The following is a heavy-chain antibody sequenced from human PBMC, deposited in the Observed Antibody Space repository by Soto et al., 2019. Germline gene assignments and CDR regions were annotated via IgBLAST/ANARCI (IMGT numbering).Heavy chain of an antibody. J-gene: IGHJ4*02. CDR1: GFTFSSYA. CDR2: ISASGGST. V-gene: IGHV3-23*01. D-gene: IGHD1-1*01. Sequence: EVQLLESGGGLVQPGGSLRLSFEASGFTFSSYAMDWVRQAPGKGLEWVSVISASGGSTHYADSVKGRFTISRDNSKNTLHLQMNSLGAEDTAVYYCVKGGTEKLVRVYFDYWGQGIVVTVSS. CDR3: VKGGTEKLVRVYFDY.